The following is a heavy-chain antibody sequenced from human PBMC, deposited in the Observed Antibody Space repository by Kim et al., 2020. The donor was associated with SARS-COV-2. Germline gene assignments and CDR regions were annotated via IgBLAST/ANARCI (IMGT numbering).Heavy chain of an antibody. J-gene: IGHJ4*02. CDR3: TRKGSVSLEY. D-gene: IGHD3-10*01. Sequence: GKTEYGQRLPGRVTMTTDTSTRTAYMELRSLRSDDTAIYYCTRKGSVSLEYWGQGTLVTVSS. V-gene: IGHV1-18*01. CDR2: GKT.